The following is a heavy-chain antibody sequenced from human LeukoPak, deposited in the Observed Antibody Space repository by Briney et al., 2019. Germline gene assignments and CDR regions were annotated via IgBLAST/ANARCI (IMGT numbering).Heavy chain of an antibody. V-gene: IGHV4-30-2*01. CDR2: IYHSGST. Sequence: SETLSLTCTVSGGSISSGGYYWSWIRQPPGKGLEWIGYIYHSGSTYYNPSLKSRVTISVDRSKNQFSLKLSSVTAADTAVYYCASGRWGAFGNWGQGTMVTVSS. D-gene: IGHD3-16*01. CDR3: ASGRWGAFGN. J-gene: IGHJ3*02. CDR1: GGSISSGGYY.